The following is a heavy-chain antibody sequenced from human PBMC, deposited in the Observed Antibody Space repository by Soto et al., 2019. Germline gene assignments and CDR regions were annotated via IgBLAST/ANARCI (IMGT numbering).Heavy chain of an antibody. CDR2: INAGNGNT. CDR3: ARSPALHIDY. CDR1: GGTFSSYT. D-gene: IGHD4-4*01. J-gene: IGHJ4*02. Sequence: GASVKVSCKASGGTFSSYTISWVRQAPGQRLEWMGWINAGNGNTKYSQKFQGRVTITRDTSASTAYMELSSLRSEDTAVYYCARSPALHIDYWGQGTLVTVSS. V-gene: IGHV1-3*01.